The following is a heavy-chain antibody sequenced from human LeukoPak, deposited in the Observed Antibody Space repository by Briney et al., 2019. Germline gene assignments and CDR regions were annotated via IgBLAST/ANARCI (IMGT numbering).Heavy chain of an antibody. J-gene: IGHJ4*02. D-gene: IGHD1-14*01. CDR1: GFTPNTYT. CDR2: ISGSGGST. V-gene: IGHV3-23*01. Sequence: GGSLRLSCAASGFTPNTYTMSWVRQAPGKGLEWVSAISGSGGSTYYADSVKGRFTISRDNSKNTLYLQMNSLRAEDTAVYYCAKPFDGVDLTYRVNNWGQGTLVTVSS. CDR3: AKPFDGVDLTYRVNN.